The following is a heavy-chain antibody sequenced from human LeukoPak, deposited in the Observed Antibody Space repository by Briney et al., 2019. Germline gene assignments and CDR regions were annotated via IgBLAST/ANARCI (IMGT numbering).Heavy chain of an antibody. CDR1: GFTFSSYW. J-gene: IGHJ4*02. D-gene: IGHD1-26*01. CDR3: AKGQWELPTDFDY. CDR2: ISTDGRST. Sequence: GSLRLSCAASGFTFSSYWMHWVRQAPGKGLVWVSRISTDGRSTNYADSVRGRFTISRDNARNTLYLQMNSLRAEDTAVYYCAKGQWELPTDFDYWGQGTLVTVSS. V-gene: IGHV3-74*01.